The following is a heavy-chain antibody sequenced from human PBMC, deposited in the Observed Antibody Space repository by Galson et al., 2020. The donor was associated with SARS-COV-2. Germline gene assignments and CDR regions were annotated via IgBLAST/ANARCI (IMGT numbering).Heavy chain of an antibody. CDR1: GFTFSDYY. D-gene: IGHD3-3*01. CDR3: ARNYDFWSGPFYFDY. CDR2: ISSSGSTI. V-gene: IGHV3-11*01. J-gene: IGHJ4*02. Sequence: GGSLRLSCAASGFTFSDYYMSWIRQAPGKGLEWVSYISSSGSTIYYADSVKGRFTISRDNAKNSLYLQMNSLRAEDTAVYYCARNYDFWSGPFYFDYWGQGTLVTVSS.